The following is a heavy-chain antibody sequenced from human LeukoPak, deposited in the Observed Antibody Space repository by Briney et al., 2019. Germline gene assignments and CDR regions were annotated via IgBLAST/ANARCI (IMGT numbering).Heavy chain of an antibody. V-gene: IGHV3-30-3*01. CDR3: ARGAVAGTYYYYGMDV. CDR1: GFTFSSYA. Sequence: GGSLRLSCAASGFTFSSYAMHWVRQAPGKGLEWVAVISYDGSNKYYADSVKGRFTISRDNSKNTLYLQMNSLRAEDTAVYYCARGAVAGTYYYYGMDVWGQGTTVTASS. D-gene: IGHD6-19*01. J-gene: IGHJ6*02. CDR2: ISYDGSNK.